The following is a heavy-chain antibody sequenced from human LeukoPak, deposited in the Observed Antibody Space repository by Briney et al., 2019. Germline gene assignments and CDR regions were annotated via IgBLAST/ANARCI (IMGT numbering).Heavy chain of an antibody. CDR3: ARDFRGGEFGDGMDV. V-gene: IGHV3-30-3*01. CDR1: GFTFSSYA. Sequence: GGSLRLSCAASGFTFSSYAMSWVRQAPGKGLEWVALISYDGNNKYYADSVKGRFTISRDNSKNTLYLQMNSLRSEDTAVYYCARDFRGGEFGDGMDVWGQGTTVTVSS. D-gene: IGHD3-10*01. J-gene: IGHJ6*02. CDR2: ISYDGNNK.